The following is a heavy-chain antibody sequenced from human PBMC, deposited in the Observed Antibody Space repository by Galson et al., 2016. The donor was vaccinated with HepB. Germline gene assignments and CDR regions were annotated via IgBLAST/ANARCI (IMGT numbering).Heavy chain of an antibody. J-gene: IGHJ6*03. D-gene: IGHD3-10*01. V-gene: IGHV3-33*01. Sequence: SLRLSCAASGFTFSSYGFHWVRQTPGKGLEWVAVIWYDGSNKYYADSVKGRFTISRDDPKNTAYLQMNSLRAEDTAVYYCARGSVDTGRYYSYYLAVWGKGTRVTVSS. CDR3: ARGSVDTGRYYSYYLAV. CDR1: GFTFSSYG. CDR2: IWYDGSNK.